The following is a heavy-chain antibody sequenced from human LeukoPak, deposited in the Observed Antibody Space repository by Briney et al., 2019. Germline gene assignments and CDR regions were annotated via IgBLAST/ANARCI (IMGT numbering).Heavy chain of an antibody. CDR1: GFSFSIYG. D-gene: IGHD3-22*01. CDR2: ISEDGKNK. V-gene: IGHV3-30*03. CDR3: ARRPPYYDSSGLEGMDV. J-gene: IGHJ6*02. Sequence: HPGGSLRLSCAASGFSFSIYGMHWVRQAPGKGLEWVAVISEDGKNKYYADSVKGRITISRDNSRNTVHLQMNSLRAEDTAVYYCARRPPYYDSSGLEGMDVWGQGTTVTVSS.